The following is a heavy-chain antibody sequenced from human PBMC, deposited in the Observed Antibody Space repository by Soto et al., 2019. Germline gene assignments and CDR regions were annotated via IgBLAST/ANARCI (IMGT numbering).Heavy chain of an antibody. CDR3: ARVLGYYDSSGHYNWFDP. V-gene: IGHV1-69*01. Sequence: QVQLVQSGAEVKKPGSSVKVSCKASGGTFSSYAISWVRQAPGQGLEWMGGIIPIFGTANYAQKFQGRVTITADESTSKAYMELSSLRSEDTAVYYCARVLGYYDSSGHYNWFDPWGQGTLVTVSS. D-gene: IGHD3-22*01. CDR1: GGTFSSYA. CDR2: IIPIFGTA. J-gene: IGHJ5*02.